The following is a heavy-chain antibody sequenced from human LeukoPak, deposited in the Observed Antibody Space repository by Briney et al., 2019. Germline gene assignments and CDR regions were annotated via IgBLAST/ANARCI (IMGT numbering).Heavy chain of an antibody. CDR1: GGSISSYY. Sequence: PSETLSLTCTVSGGSISSYYWSWIRQPAGKGLEWIVRIYTSGSTNYNPSLKSRVTMSVDTSKNQFSLKLSSVTAADTAVYYCARDLRPYYYGSGGPFHAFDIWGQGTMVTVSS. V-gene: IGHV4-4*07. CDR2: IYTSGST. J-gene: IGHJ3*02. D-gene: IGHD3-10*01. CDR3: ARDLRPYYYGSGGPFHAFDI.